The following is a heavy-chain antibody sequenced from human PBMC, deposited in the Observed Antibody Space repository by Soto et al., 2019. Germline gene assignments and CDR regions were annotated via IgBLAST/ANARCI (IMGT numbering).Heavy chain of an antibody. CDR3: ARGYCSSTSCYPNTKSYYYYYMDV. J-gene: IGHJ6*03. CDR2: ISGSGGST. CDR1: GFTFSSYA. V-gene: IGHV3-23*01. Sequence: EVQLLESGGGLVQPGGSLRLSCAASGFTFSSYAMSWVRQAPGKGLEWVSAISGSGGSTYYADSVKGRFTISRDNSKNTLYLQMNSMRAEDTAVYYCARGYCSSTSCYPNTKSYYYYYMDVWGKGTTVTVSS. D-gene: IGHD2-2*01.